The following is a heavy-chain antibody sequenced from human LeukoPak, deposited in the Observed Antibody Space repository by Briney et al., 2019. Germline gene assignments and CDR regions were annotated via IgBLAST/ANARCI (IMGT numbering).Heavy chain of an antibody. CDR2: IYHSGTT. J-gene: IGHJ4*02. Sequence: SETLSLTCAVSGYSISSNYYWGWIRQAPGKGLEWSGSIYHSGTTHYNPSLMSRVTISVDASKSQFSLTLTSVTAADTAVYYCASKNTIFGVVVFDYWGQGTLVTVSS. CDR3: ASKNTIFGVVVFDY. D-gene: IGHD3-3*01. CDR1: GYSISSNYY. V-gene: IGHV4-38-2*01.